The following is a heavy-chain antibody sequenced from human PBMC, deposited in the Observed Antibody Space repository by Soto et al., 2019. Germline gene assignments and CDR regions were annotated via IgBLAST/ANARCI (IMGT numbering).Heavy chain of an antibody. CDR3: ARARPDYYGSGSYFSGRVVTAVDF. J-gene: IGHJ4*02. V-gene: IGHV1-3*01. D-gene: IGHD3-10*01. CDR2: INAGNGNT. CDR1: GYTFTSYA. Sequence: XSVKVSCKASGYTFTSYAMHWVRQAPRQMLEWMGWINAGNGNTKYSQKFQGRVTITRATSASTSYMELSSLRSEDTAVYYCARARPDYYGSGSYFSGRVVTAVDFCAQGALVTV.